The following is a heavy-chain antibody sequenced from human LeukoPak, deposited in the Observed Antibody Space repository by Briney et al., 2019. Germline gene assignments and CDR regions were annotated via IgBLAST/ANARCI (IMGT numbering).Heavy chain of an antibody. CDR1: RASISSYF. CDR3: ARLPGIAAAGPDY. Sequence: SETLSLTCTVSRASISSYFWSWIRQPPGKGLEWIGYVYNSKIIYYNPSLKSRVTISVDTSKNQFSLNLNSVTAADTAVYYCARLPGIAAAGPDYWGQGTLVTVSS. V-gene: IGHV4-59*08. CDR2: VYNSKII. J-gene: IGHJ4*02. D-gene: IGHD6-13*01.